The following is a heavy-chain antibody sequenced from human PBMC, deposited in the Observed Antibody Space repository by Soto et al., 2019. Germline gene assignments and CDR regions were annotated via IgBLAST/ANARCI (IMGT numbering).Heavy chain of an antibody. J-gene: IGHJ6*03. CDR3: AKGGDYGDYGIYMVV. V-gene: IGHV3-64D*08. Sequence: EVQLVESGGKWVQPGGSLRLSCSASGFTFSSYPLHWVRQAPGKGLEYVSTISRDGRNTYFADSVKGRLTISRDNSENSLYLHMSSLRVEDTAVYYCAKGGDYGDYGIYMVVWGKGTTVTVSS. D-gene: IGHD4-17*01. CDR2: ISRDGRNT. CDR1: GFTFSSYP.